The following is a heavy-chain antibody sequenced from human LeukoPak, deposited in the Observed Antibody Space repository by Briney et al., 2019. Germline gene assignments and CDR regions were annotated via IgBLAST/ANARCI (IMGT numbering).Heavy chain of an antibody. CDR3: ARIAVGDY. CDR1: GFTFGSYG. J-gene: IGHJ4*02. CDR2: ISYDGSNK. V-gene: IGHV3-30*03. Sequence: GRSLRLSCAASGFTFGSYGMHWVRQAPGKGLEWVAVISYDGSNKYYADSVKGRFTISRDNSKNTLYLQMTSPRAEDTAVYYCARIAVGDYWGQGTLVTVSS. D-gene: IGHD6-19*01.